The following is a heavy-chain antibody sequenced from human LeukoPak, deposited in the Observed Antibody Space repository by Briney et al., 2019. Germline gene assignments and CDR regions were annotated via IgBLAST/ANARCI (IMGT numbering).Heavy chain of an antibody. Sequence: GGSLRLSCAASGFTFSSYGMHWVRQAPGKGLEWVAFIRYDGSNKYYADSVKGRFTISRDNSKNTLYLQMNSLRAEDTAVYYCAKLGGQGSSWYSGNWFDLWGQGTLVTVSS. V-gene: IGHV3-30*02. CDR3: AKLGGQGSSWYSGNWFDL. J-gene: IGHJ5*02. CDR2: IRYDGSNK. CDR1: GFTFSSYG. D-gene: IGHD6-13*01.